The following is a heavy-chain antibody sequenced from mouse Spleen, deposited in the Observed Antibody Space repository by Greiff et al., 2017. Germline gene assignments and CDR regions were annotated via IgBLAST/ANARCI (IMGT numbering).Heavy chain of an antibody. J-gene: IGHJ4*01. V-gene: IGHV5-6-2*01. D-gene: IGHD2-13*01. CDR1: GFTFSSYA. CDR3: ARDGDYVPYAMDY. Sequence: EVKVVESGGGLVKPGGSLKLSCAASGFTFSSYAMSWVRQTPEKRLEWVAAINSNGGSTYYPDTVKDRFTISRDNAKNTLYLQMSSLRSEDTALYYCARDGDYVPYAMDYWGQGTSVTVSS. CDR2: INSNGGST.